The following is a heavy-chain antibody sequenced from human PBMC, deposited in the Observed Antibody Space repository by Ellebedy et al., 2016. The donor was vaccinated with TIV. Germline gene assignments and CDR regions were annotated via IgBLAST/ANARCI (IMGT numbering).Heavy chain of an antibody. V-gene: IGHV3-74*01. CDR1: GFTFSSYW. CDR2: INNDGNST. CDR3: ARGGRLPRWVEY. D-gene: IGHD2-15*01. Sequence: GESLKISCAASGFTFSSYWMHWVRQAPGKGLVWVSRINNDGNSTSYADSVKGRFTISRDNAKNTLYLQMNSLRAEDPAVYYCARGGRLPRWVEYWGQGTLVTVSS. J-gene: IGHJ4*02.